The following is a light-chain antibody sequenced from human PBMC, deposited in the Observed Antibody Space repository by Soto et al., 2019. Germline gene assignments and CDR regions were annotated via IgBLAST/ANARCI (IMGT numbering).Light chain of an antibody. V-gene: IGLV2-14*01. CDR3: SSYTSSSTPGVV. J-gene: IGLJ2*01. CDR2: DVS. Sequence: QSALTQPASVSGSPGQSITISCTGTSSDVGGYNYVSWYQQHPGKAPKLMIYDVSNRPSGVSNRFSGSKSGNTASLTISGLQAEDEADYDCSSYTSSSTPGVVFGGGTKVTVL. CDR1: SSDVGGYNY.